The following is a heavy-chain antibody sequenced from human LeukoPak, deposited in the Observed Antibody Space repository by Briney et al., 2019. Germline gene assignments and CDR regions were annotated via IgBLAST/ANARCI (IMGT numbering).Heavy chain of an antibody. CDR3: AKDQRYYGSGSYTQDGAFDI. Sequence: PGGSLRLSCAASGFTFSSHALHWVRQAPGKGLEWVAFIRYDGSNKYYADSVKGRFTISRDNSKNTLYLQMNSLRAEDTAVYYCAKDQRYYGSGSYTQDGAFDIWGQGTMVTVSS. CDR2: IRYDGSNK. J-gene: IGHJ3*02. CDR1: GFTFSSHA. D-gene: IGHD3-10*01. V-gene: IGHV3-30*02.